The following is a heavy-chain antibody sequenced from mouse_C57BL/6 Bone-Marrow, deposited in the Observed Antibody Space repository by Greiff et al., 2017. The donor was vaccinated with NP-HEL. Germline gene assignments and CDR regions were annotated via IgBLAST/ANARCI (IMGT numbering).Heavy chain of an antibody. CDR1: GFTFSDYY. J-gene: IGHJ2*01. Sequence: EVKVVESEGGLVQPGSSMKLSCTASGFTFSDYYMAWVRQVPEKGLEWVANINYDGSSTYYLDSLKSRFIISRDNAKNILYLRMSSLKSEDTATYYCARGNWDEEDYFDYWGQGTTLTVSS. CDR3: ARGNWDEEDYFDY. D-gene: IGHD4-1*01. CDR2: INYDGSST. V-gene: IGHV5-16*01.